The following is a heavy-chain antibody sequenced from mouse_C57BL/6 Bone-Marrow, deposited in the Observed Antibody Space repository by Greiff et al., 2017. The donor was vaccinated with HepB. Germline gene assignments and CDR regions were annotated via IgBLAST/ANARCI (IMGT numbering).Heavy chain of an antibody. CDR1: GYTFTSYW. Sequence: VQLQQSGAELVKPGASVKMSCKASGYTFTSYWITWVKQRPGQGLEWIGDIYPGSGSTNYNEKFKSKATLTVDTSSSTAYMQLSSLTSEDSAVYYCANYYGSSYLYFDVWGTGTTVTVSS. CDR2: IYPGSGST. CDR3: ANYYGSSYLYFDV. J-gene: IGHJ1*03. D-gene: IGHD1-1*01. V-gene: IGHV1-55*01.